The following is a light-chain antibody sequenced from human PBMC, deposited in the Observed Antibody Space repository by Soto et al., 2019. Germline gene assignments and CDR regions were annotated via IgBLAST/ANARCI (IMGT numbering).Light chain of an antibody. Sequence: QSVLTQPASVSGSPGQSITISCTGTSSDVGGYNYVSWYQQHPGKAPKLMIYEVSNRPSGVSNRFSGSKSGNTASLTISGLHAEDEDDYYCSSYTSSSIDVFGTGTQLTVL. CDR1: SSDVGGYNY. CDR2: EVS. CDR3: SSYTSSSIDV. J-gene: IGLJ1*01. V-gene: IGLV2-14*01.